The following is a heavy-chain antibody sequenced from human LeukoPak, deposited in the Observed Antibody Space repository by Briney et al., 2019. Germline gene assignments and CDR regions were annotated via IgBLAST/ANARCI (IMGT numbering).Heavy chain of an antibody. D-gene: IGHD6-13*01. Sequence: GASVKVSCKASRYTFTGYYMHWVRQAPGQGLEWMGWIYPNSGGTNYAQKFQGRVTMTRDTSISTAYMELSRLRSEDTAVYYCARGRPTTSIAAAGVNWFDPWGQGTLVTVSS. J-gene: IGHJ5*02. V-gene: IGHV1-2*02. CDR2: IYPNSGGT. CDR3: ARGRPTTSIAAAGVNWFDP. CDR1: RYTFTGYY.